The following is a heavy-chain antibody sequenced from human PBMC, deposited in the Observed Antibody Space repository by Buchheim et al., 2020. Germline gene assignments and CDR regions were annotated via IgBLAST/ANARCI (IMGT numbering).Heavy chain of an antibody. Sequence: QVQLVESGGGVVQPGRSLRLSCAASGFTFSSYGMHWVRQAPGKGLEWVAFIRYDGSNKYYADSVKGRFTISRDNSKNTRDLQMNSLRAEDTAVYYCAKEVIQLWLDYGMDVWGQGTT. J-gene: IGHJ6*02. V-gene: IGHV3-30*02. CDR3: AKEVIQLWLDYGMDV. D-gene: IGHD5-18*01. CDR2: IRYDGSNK. CDR1: GFTFSSYG.